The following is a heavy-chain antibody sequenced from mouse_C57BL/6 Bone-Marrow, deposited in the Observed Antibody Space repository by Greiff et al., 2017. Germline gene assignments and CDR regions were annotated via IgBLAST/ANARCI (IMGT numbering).Heavy chain of an antibody. V-gene: IGHV1-19*01. D-gene: IGHD1-1*01. J-gene: IGHJ2*01. CDR1: GYTFTDYY. CDR2: INPYNGGT. Sequence: EVQLQQSGPVLVKPGASVKMSCKASGYTFTDYYMNWVKQSHGKSLEWIGVINPYNGGTSYNQKFKGKATLTVDKSSSTAYMELNSLTSEDSAVYYCARRGGYYYGSSYYFDYWGQGTTLTVSS. CDR3: ARRGGYYYGSSYYFDY.